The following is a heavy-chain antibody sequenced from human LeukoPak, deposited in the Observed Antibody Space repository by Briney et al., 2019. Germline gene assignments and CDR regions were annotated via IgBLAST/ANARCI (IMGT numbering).Heavy chain of an antibody. CDR1: GGSISTANW. CDR3: LRQSPGFMIAGHFEY. Sequence: SETLSLTCTVFGGSISTANWWSWVRQSPGKGLEWIGEIYHDGKTNYHPSLESRVTVWMDKPRNQFSLRMHSMTAADTAVYYCLRQSPGFMIAGHFEYWAQGILVTVSS. D-gene: IGHD3-16*01. CDR2: IYHDGKT. J-gene: IGHJ4*02. V-gene: IGHV4/OR15-8*02.